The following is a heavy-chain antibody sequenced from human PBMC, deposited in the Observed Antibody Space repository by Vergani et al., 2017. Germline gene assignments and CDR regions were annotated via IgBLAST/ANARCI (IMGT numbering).Heavy chain of an antibody. CDR1: GYRFTDYW. V-gene: IGHV5-51*01. Sequence: EVQLVQSGAELKKPGESLKISCTASGYRFTDYWIALVRQMPGKGLEWMGIIFPGDSDTRYGPSFQGQVTISVDKSVSTTFLQWSSLQTSDTAIYYCARQGMLTGSFYSYWGQGSLVTVSS. CDR2: IFPGDSDT. D-gene: IGHD1-1*01. J-gene: IGHJ4*02. CDR3: ARQGMLTGSFYSY.